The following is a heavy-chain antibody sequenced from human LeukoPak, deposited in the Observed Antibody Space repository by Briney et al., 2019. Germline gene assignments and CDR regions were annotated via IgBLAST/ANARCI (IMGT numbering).Heavy chain of an antibody. D-gene: IGHD5-24*01. Sequence: PGRSLRLSCAASGFTFSTYGMHWVRHGPGKGLELVAVIWYDGSNEYYVDSVKGRFTISRDNSKNTLYLQMNSLRAEDTAVYYCARDRRRDGYKLDAFDIWGQGTMVTVSS. CDR1: GFTFSTYG. CDR2: IWYDGSNE. V-gene: IGHV3-33*01. J-gene: IGHJ3*02. CDR3: ARDRRRDGYKLDAFDI.